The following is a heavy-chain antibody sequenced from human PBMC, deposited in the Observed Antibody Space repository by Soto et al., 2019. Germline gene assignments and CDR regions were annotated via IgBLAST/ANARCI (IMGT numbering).Heavy chain of an antibody. D-gene: IGHD2-15*01. CDR3: ARGEGYCSGGSCYYINYFDP. CDR2: ISAYNGNT. CDR1: GYTFTSYG. J-gene: IGHJ5*02. Sequence: ASVKVSCKASGYTFTSYGISWVRQAPGQGLEWMGWISAYNGNTNYAQKLQGRVTMTTETSTSTAYMELRSLRSDDTAVYYCARGEGYCSGGSCYYINYFDPWGQGTLVTVSS. V-gene: IGHV1-18*01.